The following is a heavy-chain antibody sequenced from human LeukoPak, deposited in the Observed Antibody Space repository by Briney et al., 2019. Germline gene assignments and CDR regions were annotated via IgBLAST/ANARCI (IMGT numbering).Heavy chain of an antibody. Sequence: SETLSLTCTVSGGSISSYYWSWIRQPPGKGLEWIGYIYYSGSTNYNPSLKSRVTISVDTSKNQFSLKLSSVTAADTAVYYCAKDASSDFSFGMDVWGQGTTVTVSS. CDR3: AKDASSDFSFGMDV. J-gene: IGHJ6*02. CDR2: IYYSGST. D-gene: IGHD3/OR15-3a*01. CDR1: GGSISSYY. V-gene: IGHV4-59*01.